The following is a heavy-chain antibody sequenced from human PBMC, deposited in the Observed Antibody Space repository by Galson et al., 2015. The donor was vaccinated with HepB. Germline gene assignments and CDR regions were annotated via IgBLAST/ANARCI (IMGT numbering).Heavy chain of an antibody. J-gene: IGHJ4*02. Sequence: SLRLSCAASGFTFRSYGMHWVRQAPGKGLEWVAVISYDGRSKYYADSVKGRFTVSRDNSENTLYLQINSLRTEDTAVYYCAKESQSKETYDGSVYFYDYWGRGTLVTVSS. CDR2: ISYDGRSK. D-gene: IGHD3-22*01. V-gene: IGHV3-30*18. CDR1: GFTFRSYG. CDR3: AKESQSKETYDGSVYFYDY.